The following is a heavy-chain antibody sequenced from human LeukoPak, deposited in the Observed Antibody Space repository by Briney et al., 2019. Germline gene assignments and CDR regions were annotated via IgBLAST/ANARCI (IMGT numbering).Heavy chain of an antibody. CDR1: GFTFSSYG. CDR2: ISYDGSNK. Sequence: QPGRSLRLSCAASGFTFSSYGMHWVRQAPGKGLEWVAVISYDGSNKYYADSVKGRFTISRDNSKNTLYLQMNSLRAEDTAVYYCAKDWGYGDYAYYFDYWGQGTLVTVSS. CDR3: AKDWGYGDYAYYFDY. D-gene: IGHD4-17*01. V-gene: IGHV3-30*18. J-gene: IGHJ4*02.